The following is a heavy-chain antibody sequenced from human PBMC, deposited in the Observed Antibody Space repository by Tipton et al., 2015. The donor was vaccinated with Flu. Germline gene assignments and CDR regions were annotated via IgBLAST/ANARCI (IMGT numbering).Heavy chain of an antibody. Sequence: TLSLTCTVSGGSMSSFYWSWIRKPAGKGLEWMGRMYAGGNTKYNPSLKSRVAMSVDTSKNQFSLKLSSVTAADTAVYYCARYGTYDGSRYFQHWGQGTLVTVSS. CDR2: MYAGGNT. J-gene: IGHJ1*01. CDR3: ARYGTYDGSRYFQH. V-gene: IGHV4-4*07. D-gene: IGHD1-26*01. CDR1: GGSMSSFY.